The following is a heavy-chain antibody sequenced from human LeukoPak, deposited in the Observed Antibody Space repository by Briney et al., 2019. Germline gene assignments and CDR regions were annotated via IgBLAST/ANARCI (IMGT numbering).Heavy chain of an antibody. CDR1: GFTFSSYA. Sequence: LPGGSLRLSCAASGFTFSSYAMSWVRQAPGKGLEWVSAISGSGGSTYYADSVKGRFTISRDNSKNTLYLQMNSLRAEDTAVYYCAKPIHGGYSYGLYYYYYMDVWGKGTTVTVSS. J-gene: IGHJ6*03. CDR3: AKPIHGGYSYGLYYYYYMDV. V-gene: IGHV3-23*01. CDR2: ISGSGGST. D-gene: IGHD5-18*01.